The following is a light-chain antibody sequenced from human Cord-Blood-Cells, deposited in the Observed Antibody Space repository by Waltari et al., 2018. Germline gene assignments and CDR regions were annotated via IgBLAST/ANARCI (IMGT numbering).Light chain of an antibody. V-gene: IGKV4-1*01. CDR2: WAS. J-gene: IGKJ3*01. CDR3: QQYYISPVT. Sequence: DIVMTQSPDSLAVSLGERATINCKSSQSVLYSAINKNYLALDQQKPGQPPKLLIYWASTRASGVPDRFSGSGSGTDFTLNISSLQAEDVAVYYCQQYYISPVTFGPGTKVDIK. CDR1: QSVLYSAINKNY.